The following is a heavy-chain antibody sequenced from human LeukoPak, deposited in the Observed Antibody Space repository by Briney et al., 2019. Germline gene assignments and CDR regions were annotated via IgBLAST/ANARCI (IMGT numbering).Heavy chain of an antibody. CDR1: GGSISSGSYY. Sequence: SSQTLSLTCTVSGGSISSGSYYWSWIRQPAGKGLEWIGRIYTSGSTNYNPSLKSRVTISVDTSKNQFSLKLSSVTAADTAVYYCAGIAAASPRDYWGQGTLVTVSS. J-gene: IGHJ4*02. V-gene: IGHV4-61*02. D-gene: IGHD6-13*01. CDR3: AGIAAASPRDY. CDR2: IYTSGST.